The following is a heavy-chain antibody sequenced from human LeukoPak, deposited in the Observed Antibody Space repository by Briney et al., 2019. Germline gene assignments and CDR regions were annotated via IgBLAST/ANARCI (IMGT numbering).Heavy chain of an antibody. CDR2: ISGSGGST. CDR1: GFTFSSYA. J-gene: IGHJ4*02. D-gene: IGHD3-9*01. V-gene: IGHV3-23*01. Sequence: TGGSLRLSCAASGFTFSSYAMSWVRQAPGKGLEGVSAISGSGGSTYYADSVKGRFTISRDNSKNTLYLQMNSLRAEDTAVYYCAKDHQLRYFDWFTESGFDYWGQGTLVTVSS. CDR3: AKDHQLRYFDWFTESGFDY.